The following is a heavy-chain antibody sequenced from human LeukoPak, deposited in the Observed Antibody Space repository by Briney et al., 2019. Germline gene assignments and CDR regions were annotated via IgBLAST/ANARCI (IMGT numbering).Heavy chain of an antibody. D-gene: IGHD6-13*01. CDR1: GFTFNDYA. CDR2: ISWNSGSI. V-gene: IGHV3-9*01. J-gene: IGHJ4*02. Sequence: PGGSLRLSCAASGFTFNDYAMHWVRQAPGKGLEWVSGISWNSGSIGYADSVKGRFTISRDNAKNSLYLQMNSLRAEDTALYYCAREGSSSWFDYWGQRTLVTVSS. CDR3: AREGSSSWFDY.